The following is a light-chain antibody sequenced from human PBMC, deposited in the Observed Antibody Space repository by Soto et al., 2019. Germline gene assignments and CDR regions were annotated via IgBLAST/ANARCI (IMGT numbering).Light chain of an antibody. V-gene: IGKV3D-15*01. CDR3: QQDNSGPPGIT. J-gene: IGKJ4*01. Sequence: ETMMTQSPATLSVSPGERATISCRASQSVSTNLAWYQQKPGQPPRLLIYGASARATGIPARFSGSGSGTEFTLTISSPQAEYFAMHHCQQDNSGPPGITCGGGTKVETK. CDR2: GAS. CDR1: QSVSTN.